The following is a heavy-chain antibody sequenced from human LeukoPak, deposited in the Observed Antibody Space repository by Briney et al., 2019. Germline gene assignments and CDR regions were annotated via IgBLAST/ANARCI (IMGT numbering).Heavy chain of an antibody. V-gene: IGHV1-2*06. D-gene: IGHD6-13*01. Sequence: ASVKVSCKASGYTFTGYHIHWVRQAPGQGLEWMGRINPYSGDTNFAQKFQGRVTMTRDTSITTAYMDLSSLTPDDTAVYFCARDQGSLTRSWYTGYWGQGTRVTVSS. CDR2: INPYSGDT. J-gene: IGHJ4*02. CDR3: ARDQGSLTRSWYTGY. CDR1: GYTFTGYH.